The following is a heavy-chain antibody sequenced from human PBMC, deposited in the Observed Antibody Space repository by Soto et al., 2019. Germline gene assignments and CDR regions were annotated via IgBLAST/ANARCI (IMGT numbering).Heavy chain of an antibody. Sequence: ASVKVSCKASGYTFTYRYLHWVRQAPGQALEWKGWITPFNGNTNYAQKFQDRVTITRDRSMSTAYMELSSLRSEDTAMYYCASAPYCGGDCYPEVNFDYWGQGTLVTVSS. J-gene: IGHJ4*02. V-gene: IGHV1-45*02. CDR2: ITPFNGNT. CDR3: ASAPYCGGDCYPEVNFDY. CDR1: GYTFTYRY. D-gene: IGHD2-21*02.